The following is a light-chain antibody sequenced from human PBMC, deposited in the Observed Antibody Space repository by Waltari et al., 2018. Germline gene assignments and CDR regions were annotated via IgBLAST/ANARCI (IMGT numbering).Light chain of an antibody. CDR2: DVY. Sequence: QSALTQPRSVSGSPGQSVTISCTGTNSDVGGYDFVSWYQQYPGKAPKLISYDVYKRPPGVPDRFSGSKSGNTASLSISGLLNEDEADFYCCSYAGADSSVLFGGGTTLTVL. V-gene: IGLV2-11*01. J-gene: IGLJ2*01. CDR3: CSYAGADSSVL. CDR1: NSDVGGYDF.